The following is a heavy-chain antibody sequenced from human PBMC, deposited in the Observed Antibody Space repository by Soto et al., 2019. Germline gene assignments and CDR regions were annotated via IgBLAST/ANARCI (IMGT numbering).Heavy chain of an antibody. CDR1: GGSINTFY. CDR2: IFSSGST. D-gene: IGHD1-26*01. CDR3: AREGSYSAFYFAYGIQLDLFAF. J-gene: IGHJ4*02. Sequence: SETLSLTYTVSGGSINTFYWSWVRQPAGKGLEWIGRIFSSGSTSFNPSLESRVAMSVDTSKNHFSLNLSSVTAADMAVYYCAREGSYSAFYFAYGIQLDLFAFCGQGALV. V-gene: IGHV4-4*07.